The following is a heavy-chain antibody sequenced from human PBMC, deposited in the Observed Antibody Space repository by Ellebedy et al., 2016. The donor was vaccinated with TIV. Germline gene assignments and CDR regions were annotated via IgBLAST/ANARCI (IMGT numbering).Heavy chain of an antibody. D-gene: IGHD6-6*01. CDR3: ARRIAARTDYYYAMDV. Sequence: GESLKISCAASGFTFRSYGMHWVRQAPGKGLEWVAVIWYDGSNKYYGDSVKGRFTISRDNSKNTLSLQMNSLRAEDTAVYYCARRIAARTDYYYAMDVWGQGTTVTVAS. CDR1: GFTFRSYG. CDR2: IWYDGSNK. J-gene: IGHJ6*02. V-gene: IGHV3-33*01.